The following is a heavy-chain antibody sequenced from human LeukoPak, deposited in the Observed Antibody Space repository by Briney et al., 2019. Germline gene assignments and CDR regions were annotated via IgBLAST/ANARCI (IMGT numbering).Heavy chain of an antibody. CDR3: ATDKRSGWCFDY. CDR1: GYTLTELS. CDR2: FDPEDGET. V-gene: IGHV1-24*01. Sequence: ASVKVSCKVSGYTLTELSMHWVRQAPGKGLEWMGGFDPEDGETIYAQKFQGRVTMTEDTSTDTAYMELSSLRSEDTAVYYCATDKRSGWCFDYWGQGTLVTVSS. J-gene: IGHJ4*02. D-gene: IGHD6-19*01.